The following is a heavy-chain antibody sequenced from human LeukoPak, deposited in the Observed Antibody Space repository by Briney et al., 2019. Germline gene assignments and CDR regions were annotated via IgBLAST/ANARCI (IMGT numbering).Heavy chain of an antibody. CDR3: ARGQGVSVYDSSDYYFDY. CDR2: INPSGGST. D-gene: IGHD3-22*01. V-gene: IGHV1-46*01. Sequence: GASVKVSCKASGYTFTSHYMHWVRQAPGQGLEWMGIINPSGGSTSYAQKFQGRVTMTRDTSISTAYMELSRLRSDDTAVYYCARGQGVSVYDSSDYYFDYWGQGTLVTVSS. CDR1: GYTFTSHY. J-gene: IGHJ4*02.